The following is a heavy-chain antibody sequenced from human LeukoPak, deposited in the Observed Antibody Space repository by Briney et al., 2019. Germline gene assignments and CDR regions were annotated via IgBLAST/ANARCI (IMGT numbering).Heavy chain of an antibody. CDR1: GFTFGSYA. J-gene: IGHJ4*02. V-gene: IGHV3-23*01. CDR3: AKATAGHSSGRDPGWPVDY. Sequence: GSLRLSCAASGFTFGSYAMTWVRQAPGKGLEWVSHISGSGGSTYHADSVKGRFTISRDNSKNTVYLQMNSLRAEDTAVYYCAKATAGHSSGRDPGWPVDYWGQGTLVTVSS. D-gene: IGHD6-19*01. CDR2: ISGSGGST.